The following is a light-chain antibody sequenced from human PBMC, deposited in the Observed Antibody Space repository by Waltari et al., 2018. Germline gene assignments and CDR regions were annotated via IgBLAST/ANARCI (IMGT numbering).Light chain of an antibody. V-gene: IGLV2-14*01. Sequence: QSALTQPASVSGSPGQSITISCTGTSSDVGGYEFVSWYQQYPGKAPKLMIYEVRNRPSGVSNRLSGSKSGNTASLTISGLQAEDEADYYCSSVTRSSTWVFGGGTKLTVL. CDR1: SSDVGGYEF. CDR2: EVR. CDR3: SSVTRSSTWV. J-gene: IGLJ3*02.